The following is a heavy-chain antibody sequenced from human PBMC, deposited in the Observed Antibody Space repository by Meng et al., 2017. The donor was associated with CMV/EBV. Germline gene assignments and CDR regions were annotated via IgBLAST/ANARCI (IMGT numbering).Heavy chain of an antibody. CDR1: GFTFSSYG. CDR3: AKVEGYCSSTSCAIDAFDI. CDR2: IRYDGSNK. D-gene: IGHD2-2*01. V-gene: IGHV3-30*02. Sequence: GGSLRLSCAASGFTFSSYGMHWVRQAPGKGLEWVAFIRYDGSNKYYADSVKGRFTISRDNSKNTLYRQMNSLRAEDTAVYYCAKVEGYCSSTSCAIDAFDIWGQGTMVAVSS. J-gene: IGHJ3*02.